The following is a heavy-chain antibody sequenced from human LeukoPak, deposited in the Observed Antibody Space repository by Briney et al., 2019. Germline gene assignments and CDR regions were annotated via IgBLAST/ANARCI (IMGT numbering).Heavy chain of an antibody. V-gene: IGHV3-21*01. CDR2: NTSSSSYI. Sequence: GGSLRLSCAASGFSFSSYSMNWVRQAPGKGLEWVSSNTSSSSYIYYADSVKGRFTISRDNAKNSLYLQMNSLRAEDTAVYYCARGGSSSGWYSPEDYWGQGTLVTVCS. D-gene: IGHD6-19*01. CDR1: GFSFSSYS. CDR3: ARGGSSSGWYSPEDY. J-gene: IGHJ4*02.